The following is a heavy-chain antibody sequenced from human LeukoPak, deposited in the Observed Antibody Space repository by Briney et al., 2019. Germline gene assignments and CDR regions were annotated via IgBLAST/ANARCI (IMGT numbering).Heavy chain of an antibody. V-gene: IGHV3-21*04. CDR3: ASRAGYTGSWSAFDY. Sequence: GGSLRLSCAASGFTFSSYSMNWVRQAPGKGLEWVSSISSSSSYIYYADSVKGRFTISRDNAKNSLYLQMNSLRAEDTAVYYCASRAGYTGSWSAFDYWGQGTLVTVSS. D-gene: IGHD6-13*01. J-gene: IGHJ4*02. CDR1: GFTFSSYS. CDR2: ISSSSSYI.